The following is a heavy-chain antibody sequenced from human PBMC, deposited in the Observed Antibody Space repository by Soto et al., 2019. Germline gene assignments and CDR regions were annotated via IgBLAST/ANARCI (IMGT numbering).Heavy chain of an antibody. CDR2: INHSGRT. J-gene: IGHJ5*02. CDR3: ARDSLGIAVLGTGRSKNNWFDP. CDR1: SGSFSGYY. Sequence: QVQLQQWGAGLLKPSETLSLTCAVYSGSFSGYYWSWIRQPPGKGLEWIGEINHSGRTNYNPSLKNQVTISIDTSKNQFSLKLSSVTAADTAIYYCARDSLGIAVLGTGRSKNNWFDPWGQGTLVTVSS. D-gene: IGHD6-19*01. V-gene: IGHV4-34*01.